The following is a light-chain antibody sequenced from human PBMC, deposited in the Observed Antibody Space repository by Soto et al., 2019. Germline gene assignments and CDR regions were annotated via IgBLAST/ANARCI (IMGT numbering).Light chain of an antibody. V-gene: IGKV2-28*01. CDR3: MQALQTPYT. J-gene: IGKJ2*01. CDR1: QSLLHSDGYTY. CDR2: LTF. Sequence: DIVMTQSPLSLPVTPGEPASISCRSSQSLLHSDGYTYMDWYLQKPGQSPQVLIYLTFNRASGVPDRFSGRGSGTDFTLKISRVEAEDAGVYYCMQALQTPYTFGQGTKLEIK.